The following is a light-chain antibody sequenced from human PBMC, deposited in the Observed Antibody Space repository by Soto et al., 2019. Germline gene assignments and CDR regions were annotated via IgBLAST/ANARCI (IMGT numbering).Light chain of an antibody. J-gene: IGKJ2*01. Sequence: IQLTQSPSSLSASVGDRVTITCRASQDINKFLAWFQLKPGKAPNLLIFAASTLHSAVPSRFSGGGSGTDFTLTISSLQPEDFVTYYCQQLKTYPYTFGQGTKLEIK. CDR1: QDINKF. CDR2: AAS. CDR3: QQLKTYPYT. V-gene: IGKV1-9*01.